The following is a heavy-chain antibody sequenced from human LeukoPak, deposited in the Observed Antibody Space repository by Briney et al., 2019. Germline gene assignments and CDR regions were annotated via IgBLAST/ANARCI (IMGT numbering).Heavy chain of an antibody. CDR2: IIPILGIA. D-gene: IGHD3-9*01. Sequence: GASVKVSCKASGGTFSSYAISWVRQAPGQGLEWMGRIIPILGIANYAQKFQGRVTITADKSTSTAYMELSSLRSEDTAVYYCAMFGDILTGYYGDQDYFDYWGQGTLVTVSS. CDR3: AMFGDILTGYYGDQDYFDY. J-gene: IGHJ4*02. V-gene: IGHV1-69*04. CDR1: GGTFSSYA.